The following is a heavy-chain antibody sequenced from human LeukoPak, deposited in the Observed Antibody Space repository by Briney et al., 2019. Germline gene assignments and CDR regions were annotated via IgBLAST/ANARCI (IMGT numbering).Heavy chain of an antibody. V-gene: IGHV4-59*01. J-gene: IGHJ4*02. CDR3: AREGGYSGSYFDY. D-gene: IGHD1-26*01. CDR1: GGSISSYY. Sequence: PSETLSLTCTVSGGSISSYYWSWIRQPPGKGLEWIGYIYYSGSTNYNPSLKSRVTISVDTSKNQFSLKLSSVTAADTAVYYCAREGGYSGSYFDYWGQGTLVIVSS. CDR2: IYYSGST.